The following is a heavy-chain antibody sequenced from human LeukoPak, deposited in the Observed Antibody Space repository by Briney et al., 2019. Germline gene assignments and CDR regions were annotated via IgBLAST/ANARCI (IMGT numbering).Heavy chain of an antibody. D-gene: IGHD1-26*01. V-gene: IGHV3-48*03. J-gene: IGHJ4*02. CDR3: VRNGGSYPFFDY. Sequence: GGSLRLSCSASGFTFGIYEMTWVRQAPGKGLEWISYISNSGSAIYYADSMKGRFTISRDNTKNSLYLEMNSLRGEDTAVYYCVRNGGSYPFFDYWGQGALVTVSS. CDR1: GFTFGIYE. CDR2: ISNSGSAI.